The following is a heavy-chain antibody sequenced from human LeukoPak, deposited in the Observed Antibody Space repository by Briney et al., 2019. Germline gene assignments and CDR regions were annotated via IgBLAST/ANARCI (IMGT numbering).Heavy chain of an antibody. CDR1: GGSISSYY. V-gene: IGHV4-59*01. CDR3: ARDLASRSGWFFDY. D-gene: IGHD6-19*01. Sequence: SETLSLTCTVSGGSISSYYWSWIRQPPGKGLEWIGYIYYSGSTNYNPSLKSRVTISVDTSKNQFSLKLSSVTAADTAVYYCARDLASRSGWFFDYWGQGTLVTVSS. J-gene: IGHJ4*02. CDR2: IYYSGST.